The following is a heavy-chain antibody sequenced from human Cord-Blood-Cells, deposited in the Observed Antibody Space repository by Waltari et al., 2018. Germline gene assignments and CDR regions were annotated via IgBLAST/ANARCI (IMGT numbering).Heavy chain of an antibody. CDR3: AKDRPLYPNFCSSTSCYDAFDI. Sequence: EVQLLESGGGLVQPGGSLRLSCAASGFTFSSYAMSWVRQAPGKGLEWVSAISGSGGSTYYADSVKGRFTISRDNSKNTLYLQMNSLRAEDTAVYYCAKDRPLYPNFCSSTSCYDAFDIWGQGTMVTVSS. D-gene: IGHD2-2*01. V-gene: IGHV3-23*01. CDR1: GFTFSSYA. J-gene: IGHJ3*02. CDR2: ISGSGGST.